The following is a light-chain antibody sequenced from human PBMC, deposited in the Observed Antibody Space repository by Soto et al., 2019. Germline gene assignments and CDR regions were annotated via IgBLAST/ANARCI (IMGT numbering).Light chain of an antibody. Sequence: EIVLTQSPGTLSLSPGERATLSCRASQSISGSYLAWYQQKPGQAPRLLIYGASTRATGIPARFSGSGSGTEFTLTISNLQSEDFAVYFCQQYHNWPPITFGQGTRLEIK. CDR1: QSISGSY. CDR2: GAS. V-gene: IGKV3-20*01. CDR3: QQYHNWPPIT. J-gene: IGKJ5*01.